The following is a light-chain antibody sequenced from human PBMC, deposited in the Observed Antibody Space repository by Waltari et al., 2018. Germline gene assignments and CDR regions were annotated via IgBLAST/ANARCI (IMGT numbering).Light chain of an antibody. CDR2: EVS. J-gene: IGLJ1*01. CDR3: RSHTSTVPHV. CDR1: SNDVGGYGY. V-gene: IGLV2-14*01. Sequence: QSALTQPASVSGSPGQSVSISCTGTSNDVGGYGYVSWYQQFPGKAPKLMIYEVSYRPSGVSSRFSGSKSGNTASLTISGLQAEDEAVYYCRSHTSTVPHVFGTGTKVTVV.